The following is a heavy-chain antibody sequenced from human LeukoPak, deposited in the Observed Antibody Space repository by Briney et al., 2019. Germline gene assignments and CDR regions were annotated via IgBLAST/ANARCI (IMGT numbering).Heavy chain of an antibody. D-gene: IGHD3-10*01. CDR2: IYYSGST. CDR3: ARERPHYYSSGSYYGDYYYYYYMDV. Sequence: SETLSLTCTVSGGSINSYYWSWIRQPPGKGLEWIGYIYYSGSTNYNPSLKSRVTISVDTSKNQFSLKLSSVTAADTAVYYCARERPHYYSSGSYYGDYYYYYYMDVWGKGTTVTVSS. J-gene: IGHJ6*03. CDR1: GGSINSYY. V-gene: IGHV4-59*01.